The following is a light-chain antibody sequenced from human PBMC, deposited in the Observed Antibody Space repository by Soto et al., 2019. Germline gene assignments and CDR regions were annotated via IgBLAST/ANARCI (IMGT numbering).Light chain of an antibody. V-gene: IGKV1-5*03. J-gene: IGKJ4*01. CDR3: QQYNTYPLS. Sequence: DIQMTQSPSPLSASVGDSVTITCRASQSISPWLAWYQQKPGKAPTLLIYKASSLEGGVPSRFSGSGSGTGFNITIISLQPDDFATYYCQQYNTYPLSFGGGTTVEIK. CDR2: KAS. CDR1: QSISPW.